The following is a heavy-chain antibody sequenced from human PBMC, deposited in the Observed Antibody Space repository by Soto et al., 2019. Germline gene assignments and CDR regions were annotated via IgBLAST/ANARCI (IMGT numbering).Heavy chain of an antibody. V-gene: IGHV3-23*01. D-gene: IGHD5-18*01. CDR3: ARWDSSGYYFDS. Sequence: GSLRRSGTASGFTFSRYAMSWVRQAPGKGLEWVSALSGSGYTTYYADSVKVRFTISRDNSNNTLYLQMNSLRVEDTAVYFCARWDSSGYYFDSWGQGTPVTVSS. J-gene: IGHJ4*02. CDR2: LSGSGYTT. CDR1: GFTFSRYA.